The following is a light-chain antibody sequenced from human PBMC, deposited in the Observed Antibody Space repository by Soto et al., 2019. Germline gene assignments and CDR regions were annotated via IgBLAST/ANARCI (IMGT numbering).Light chain of an antibody. V-gene: IGKV1-39*01. Sequence: DIQMTQSPSSLSASVGDRVTITCRASQSISSYLNWYQQKPGKAPKLLIYAASSLQSGVPSRFSGSGSGTDFTLTIRSLQPEDFATYYCQPSYSTPPWTFGQGTKVEIK. CDR2: AAS. CDR1: QSISSY. CDR3: QPSYSTPPWT. J-gene: IGKJ1*01.